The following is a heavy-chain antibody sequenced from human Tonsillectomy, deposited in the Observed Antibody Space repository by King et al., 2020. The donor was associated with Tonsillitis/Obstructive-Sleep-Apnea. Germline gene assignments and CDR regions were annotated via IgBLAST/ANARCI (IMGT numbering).Heavy chain of an antibody. CDR1: GYTFTSYA. Sequence: QLVQSGAEVKKPGASVKVSCKASGYTFTSYAMHWVRQAPGQRLEWMGWINAGNGNTKYSQKFQVRVTITRDPSTSTAYMELRSLRSEDTAVYYCARGENYCSGGSCYSVFDYWGQGTLVTVSS. V-gene: IGHV1-3*01. D-gene: IGHD2-15*01. CDR3: ARGENYCSGGSCYSVFDY. J-gene: IGHJ4*02. CDR2: INAGNGNT.